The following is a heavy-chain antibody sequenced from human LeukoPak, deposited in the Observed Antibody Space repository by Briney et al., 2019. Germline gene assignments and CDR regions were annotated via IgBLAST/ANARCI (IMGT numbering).Heavy chain of an antibody. V-gene: IGHV1-46*01. CDR3: ARAYIDYYDSSGPEGFYFQH. CDR1: GYTFTSYY. Sequence: ASVKVSCKASGYTFTSYYMHWVGQAPRQGLEWMGIINPSGGSTSYAQKFQGRVTMTRDTSTSTVYMELSSLRSEDTAVYYCARAYIDYYDSSGPEGFYFQHWGQGTLVTVSS. D-gene: IGHD3-22*01. J-gene: IGHJ1*01. CDR2: INPSGGST.